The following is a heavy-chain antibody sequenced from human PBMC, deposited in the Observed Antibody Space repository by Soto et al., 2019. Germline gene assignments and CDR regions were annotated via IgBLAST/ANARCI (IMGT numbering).Heavy chain of an antibody. V-gene: IGHV1-3*01. CDR1: GYTFTSYA. Sequence: ASVKVSCKASGYTFTSYAMHWVRQAPGQRLEWMGWINAGNGDTKYSQNFQGRVTITRDTSASTAYMELSDLRSDDTAVYYCARGCVPYSSGWYNWFDPWGQGTLVTVSS. J-gene: IGHJ5*02. D-gene: IGHD6-19*01. CDR3: ARGCVPYSSGWYNWFDP. CDR2: INAGNGDT.